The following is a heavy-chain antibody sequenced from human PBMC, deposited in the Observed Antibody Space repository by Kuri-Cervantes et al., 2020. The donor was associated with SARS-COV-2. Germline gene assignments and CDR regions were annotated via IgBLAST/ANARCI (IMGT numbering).Heavy chain of an antibody. CDR2: INPDWSYT. CDR1: GFTFSGHW. D-gene: IGHD1-1*01. J-gene: IGHJ4*02. Sequence: GESLKISCAASGFTFSGHWIHWVRQAPGKGLVWVSRINPDWSYTNNADSVKGRFTLSRDNAKNMLFLQMNSLRAEDTAVYYCVRDGDHWNFDYWGQGTLVTVSS. CDR3: VRDGDHWNFDY. V-gene: IGHV3-74*01.